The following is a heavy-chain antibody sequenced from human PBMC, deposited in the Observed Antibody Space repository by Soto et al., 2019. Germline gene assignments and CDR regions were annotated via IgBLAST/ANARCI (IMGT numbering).Heavy chain of an antibody. CDR2: MNPNSGNT. V-gene: IGHV1-8*01. Sequence: QVQLVQSGAEVKKPGASVKVSCTFTSYDINWVRQATGQGLEWMGWMNPNSGNTRYAQKFQGRVTMTRNTSTFTAYMELSRLRSEDTAVYYCARGPGSSDWRFSYYYMDVWGQGTTVTVSS. J-gene: IGHJ6*02. CDR3: ARGPGSSDWRFSYYYMDV. D-gene: IGHD6-19*01. CDR1: FTSYD.